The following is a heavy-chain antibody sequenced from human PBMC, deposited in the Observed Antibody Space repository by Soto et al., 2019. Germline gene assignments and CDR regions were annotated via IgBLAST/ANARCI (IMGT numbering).Heavy chain of an antibody. CDR2: IYYSGST. V-gene: IGHV4-59*08. CDR3: ARLEYQGLVVVAATADAFDI. J-gene: IGHJ3*02. Sequence: SETLSLTCTVSGGSISSYYWSWIRQPPGKGLEWIGYIYYSGSTNYNPSLKSRVTISVDTSKNQFSLKLSSVTAADTAVYYCARLEYQGLVVVAATADAFDIWGQGTMVTVSS. D-gene: IGHD2-15*01. CDR1: GGSISSYY.